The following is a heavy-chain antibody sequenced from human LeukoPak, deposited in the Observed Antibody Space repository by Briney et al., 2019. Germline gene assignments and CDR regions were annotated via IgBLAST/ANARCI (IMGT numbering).Heavy chain of an antibody. D-gene: IGHD3-22*01. CDR3: ARGYDSSGYYYYYYYGMDV. J-gene: IGHJ6*02. V-gene: IGHV3-7*01. CDR1: GFTFSSYW. Sequence: GGSLRLSCAASGFTFSSYWMSWVRQAPGPGPARVAHIKPDGSEKYYVDSVKGRFTISRDNAKNSLYLQMNSLRAEDTAVYYCARGYDSSGYYYYYYYGMDVWGQGTTVTVSS. CDR2: IKPDGSEK.